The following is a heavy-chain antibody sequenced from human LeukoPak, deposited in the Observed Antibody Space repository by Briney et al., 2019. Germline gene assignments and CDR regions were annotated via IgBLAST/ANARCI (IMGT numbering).Heavy chain of an antibody. D-gene: IGHD6-6*01. CDR1: GYTFTSYY. CDR2: INPSGGST. J-gene: IGHJ6*02. V-gene: IGHV1-46*01. CDR3: ARDVSHSSSSEDPCYYGMDV. Sequence: GASVKVSCKASGYTFTSYYMHWVRQAPGQGLEWMGIINPSGGSTSYAQKLQGRVTMTRDTSTSTVYMELSSLRAEDTAVYYCARDVSHSSSSEDPCYYGMDVWGQGTTVAVCS.